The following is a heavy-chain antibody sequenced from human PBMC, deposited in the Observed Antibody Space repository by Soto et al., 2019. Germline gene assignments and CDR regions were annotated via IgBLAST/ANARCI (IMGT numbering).Heavy chain of an antibody. CDR3: AKDPSGIVAPQDAFDI. D-gene: IGHD3-22*01. V-gene: IGHV3-23*01. Sequence: GGSLRLSCAASGFTFSSYAMGWVRQAPGKGLGWVSAISGSGGSTYYADSVKGRFTISRDNSKNTLYLQMNSLRAEDTAVYYCAKDPSGIVAPQDAFDIWGQGTMVTVAS. CDR1: GFTFSSYA. J-gene: IGHJ3*02. CDR2: ISGSGGST.